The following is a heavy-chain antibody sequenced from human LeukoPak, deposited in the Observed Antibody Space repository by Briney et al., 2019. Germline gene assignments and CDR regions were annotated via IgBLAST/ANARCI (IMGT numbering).Heavy chain of an antibody. V-gene: IGHV3-43*01. Sequence: GGSLRLSCAASGFTFHDHTMHWVRQTPGKGLEWLSLITWDGDVTYYADSVRGRFTISRDNSKNSLYLQMHSLRPEDTALYYCTKDPAYSSSWYGYFDYWGQGTLVTVSS. CDR3: TKDPAYSSSWYGYFDY. D-gene: IGHD6-13*01. J-gene: IGHJ4*02. CDR2: ITWDGDVT. CDR1: GFTFHDHT.